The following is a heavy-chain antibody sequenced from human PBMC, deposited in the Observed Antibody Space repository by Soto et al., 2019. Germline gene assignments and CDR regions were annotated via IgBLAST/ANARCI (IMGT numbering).Heavy chain of an antibody. CDR2: ISSPTNYI. Sequence: PGGSLRLSCAASGFPFTRYSMNWVRQAPGKGLEWVSSISSPTNYIYYGDSMKGRFTISRDNAKNSLYLEMNSLRAEDTAVYYCARESEDLTSNFDYWGQVTLVTVSS. J-gene: IGHJ4*02. V-gene: IGHV3-21*06. CDR3: ARESEDLTSNFDY. CDR1: GFPFTRYS.